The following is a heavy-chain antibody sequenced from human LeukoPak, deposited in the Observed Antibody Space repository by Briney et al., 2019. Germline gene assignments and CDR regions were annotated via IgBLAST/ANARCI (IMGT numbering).Heavy chain of an antibody. CDR3: TRLGAGGVY. CDR1: GGSISSYY. CDR2: IYYSGST. D-gene: IGHD3-16*01. Sequence: PSETLSLTCTVSGGSISSYYWSWIRQPPGKGLEWIGYIYYSGSTNYNPSLKSRVTISVDTSKNQFSLKLSSVTAADTAVYYCTRLGAGGVYWGQGTLVTVSS. V-gene: IGHV4-59*08. J-gene: IGHJ4*02.